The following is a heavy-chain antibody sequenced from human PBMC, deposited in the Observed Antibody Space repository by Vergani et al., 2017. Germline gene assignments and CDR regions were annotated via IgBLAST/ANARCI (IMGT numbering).Heavy chain of an antibody. CDR2: IAGSSSPI. D-gene: IGHD6-25*01. CDR3: ARRMSAAVHSLDY. V-gene: IGHV3-48*01. Sequence: EVLLVESGGGFVQPGGSLRLSCASSGFTFSSYGINWVRQAPGTGLEWISYIAGSSSPINYADAVKGRFTISRDNAMNSLYLQMNSLRAEDTAVYYCARRMSAAVHSLDYWGQGTLVTVSS. CDR1: GFTFSSYG. J-gene: IGHJ4*02.